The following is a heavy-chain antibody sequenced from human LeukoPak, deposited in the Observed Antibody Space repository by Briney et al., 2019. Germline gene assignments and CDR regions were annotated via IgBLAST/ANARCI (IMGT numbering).Heavy chain of an antibody. D-gene: IGHD2-2*01. CDR2: FDPEDGET. CDR3: AVVSLNRIVVVPAAMNWFDP. V-gene: IGHV1-24*01. CDR1: GYTFTSYD. Sequence: EASVKVSCKASGYTFTSYDINWVRQATGQGLEWMGGFDPEDGETIYAQKFQGRVTMTEDTSTDTAYMELSSLRSEDTAVYYCAVVSLNRIVVVPAAMNWFDPWGQGTLVTVSS. J-gene: IGHJ5*02.